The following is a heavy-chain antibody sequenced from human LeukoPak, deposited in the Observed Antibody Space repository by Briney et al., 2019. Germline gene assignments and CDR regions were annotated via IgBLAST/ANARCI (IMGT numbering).Heavy chain of an antibody. Sequence: GASVKVSCKASGYTFIDYAITWVRQAPGQGLQWMGWISTYNADTIYAQSLQGRVTMTTDTSTSTAYMEVRSLRSDDTAVYFCARGAYGGSSAMDYWGQGTLVTVSS. J-gene: IGHJ4*02. CDR2: ISTYNADT. V-gene: IGHV1-18*01. D-gene: IGHD4-23*01. CDR1: GYTFIDYA. CDR3: ARGAYGGSSAMDY.